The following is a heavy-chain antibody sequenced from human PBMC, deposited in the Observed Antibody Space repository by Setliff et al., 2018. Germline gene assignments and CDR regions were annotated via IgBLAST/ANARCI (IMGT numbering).Heavy chain of an antibody. V-gene: IGHV1-2*02. Sequence: ASVKVSCKTSGYNFNGYYLHWVRLAPGQGLEWLGWISPHTGNTNYAQNFQGRVTMTRDTPINTAYMELNGLRSDDTAVYYCARRASDVTVTGYYFDSWGQGTLVTVSS. CDR3: ARRASDVTVTGYYFDS. CDR2: ISPHTGNT. D-gene: IGHD6-19*01. CDR1: GYNFNGYY. J-gene: IGHJ4*02.